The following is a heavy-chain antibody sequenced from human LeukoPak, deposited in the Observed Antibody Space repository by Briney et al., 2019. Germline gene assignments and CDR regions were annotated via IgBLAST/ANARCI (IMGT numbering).Heavy chain of an antibody. D-gene: IGHD5-12*01. CDR2: ISWNSGSI. CDR1: GFTFDDYA. V-gene: IGHV3-9*01. Sequence: GRSLRLSCAASGFTFDDYAMHWVRQAPGKGLEWVSGISWNSGSIGYADSVKGRFTISRDNAKNSLYLQMNSLRAEDTALYYCAKDTGYVATRTAAFDYWGQGTLVTVSS. CDR3: AKDTGYVATRTAAFDY. J-gene: IGHJ4*02.